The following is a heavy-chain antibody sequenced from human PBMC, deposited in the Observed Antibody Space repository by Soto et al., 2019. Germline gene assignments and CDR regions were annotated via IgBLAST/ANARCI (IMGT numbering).Heavy chain of an antibody. J-gene: IGHJ6*02. CDR2: INPSGGST. Sequence: ASVKVSCKASGYTFTSYYMRWVRQAPGQGLEWMGIINPSGGSTSYAQKFQGRVTMTRDTSTSTVYMELSSLRSEDTAVYYCARDMEMGTIELSYYYYYGMDVWAQGTTVTVSS. CDR1: GYTFTSYY. CDR3: ARDMEMGTIELSYYYYYGMDV. V-gene: IGHV1-46*01. D-gene: IGHD1-1*01.